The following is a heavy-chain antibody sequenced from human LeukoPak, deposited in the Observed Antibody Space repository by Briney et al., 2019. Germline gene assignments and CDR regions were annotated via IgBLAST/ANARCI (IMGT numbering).Heavy chain of an antibody. CDR3: AREFTIFGVVPLQY. D-gene: IGHD3-3*01. CDR1: GYTFTGYY. V-gene: IGHV1-2*02. CDR2: INPNSGGT. Sequence: GASVKVSCKASGYTFTGYYMHWVRQAPGQGLEWMGWINPNSGGTNYAQKFQGRVTMTRDTSISTAYMELSRLRSDDTAVYYCAREFTIFGVVPLQYWGQGTLVTVSS. J-gene: IGHJ4*02.